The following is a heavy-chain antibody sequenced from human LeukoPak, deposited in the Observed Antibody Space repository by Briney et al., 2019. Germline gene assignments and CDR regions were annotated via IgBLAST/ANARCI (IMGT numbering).Heavy chain of an antibody. CDR3: ARARWDYYYYMDV. V-gene: IGHV4-61*02. Sequence: SETLSLTCNVSGGSISSSSYYWSCIRQPAGKGLECIGRIYTSGSTNYNPSLKSRVTISVDTSKNQFSLKLSSVTAADTAVYYCARARWDYYYYMDVWGKGTTVTVSS. CDR1: GGSISSSSYY. J-gene: IGHJ6*03. CDR2: IYTSGST. D-gene: IGHD4-23*01.